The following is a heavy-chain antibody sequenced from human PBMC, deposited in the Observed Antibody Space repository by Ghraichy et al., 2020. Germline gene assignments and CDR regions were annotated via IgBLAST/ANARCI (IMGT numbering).Heavy chain of an antibody. D-gene: IGHD3-22*01. CDR2: IYHSGST. J-gene: IGHJ4*02. CDR3: ARGSDYYDSSRHFDY. V-gene: IGHV4-4*02. Sequence: SETLSLTCAVSGGSISSSNWWSLVRQPPGKGLEWIGEIYHSGSTNYNPSLKSRVTISVDKSKNQFSLKLSSVTAADTAVYYCARGSDYYDSSRHFDYWGQGTLVTVSS. CDR1: GGSISSSNW.